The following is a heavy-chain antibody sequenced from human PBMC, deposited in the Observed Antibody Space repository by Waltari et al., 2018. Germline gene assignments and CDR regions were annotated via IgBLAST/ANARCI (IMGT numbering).Heavy chain of an antibody. J-gene: IGHJ4*02. Sequence: QITLKESGPTLVKPTQTLTLTCAFPGFSFSTIGVGVGWIRQPPGKALEWLAFVYWDDNKRYSPSLKGRLTITKDTSEDQVVLTMTNMDPVDTATYFCAHRPSHYDIFSGYYNYFDYWGQGILVTVSS. CDR1: GFSFSTIGVG. CDR2: VYWDDNK. D-gene: IGHD3-9*01. CDR3: AHRPSHYDIFSGYYNYFDY. V-gene: IGHV2-5*02.